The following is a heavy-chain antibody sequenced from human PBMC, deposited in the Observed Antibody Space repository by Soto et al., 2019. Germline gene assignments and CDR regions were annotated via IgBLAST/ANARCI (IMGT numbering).Heavy chain of an antibody. Sequence: GASVKVSCKASGGTFSSYAISWVRQATGQGLEWMGWMNPNSGNTGYAQKFQGRVTMTRNTSISTAYMELSSLRSEDTAVYYCASLTYYYDSSVFGMDVWGQGTTVTVSS. V-gene: IGHV1-8*02. J-gene: IGHJ6*02. CDR3: ASLTYYYDSSVFGMDV. CDR1: GGTFSSYA. CDR2: MNPNSGNT. D-gene: IGHD3-22*01.